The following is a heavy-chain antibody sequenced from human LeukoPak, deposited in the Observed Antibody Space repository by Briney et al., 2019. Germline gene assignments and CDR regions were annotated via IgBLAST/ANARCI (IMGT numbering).Heavy chain of an antibody. J-gene: IGHJ4*02. CDR1: GFTFSSYA. CDR3: ARDPPHGDH. V-gene: IGHV3-23*01. CDR2: ISGSGGST. Sequence: GGSLRLSCAASGFTFSSYAMSWVRQAPGKGLEWVSAISGSGGSTYYADSVKGRFTVSRDNSKNTLYLQMNSLRVEDTAVYHCARDPPHGDHWGQGTLVTVSS.